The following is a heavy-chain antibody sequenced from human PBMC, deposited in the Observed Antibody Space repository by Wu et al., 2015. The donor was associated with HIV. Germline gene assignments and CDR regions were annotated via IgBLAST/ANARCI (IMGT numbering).Heavy chain of an antibody. CDR2: INPSGGST. CDR1: GYTFTSYY. Sequence: VQLVQSGAEVKKPGASVKVSCKASGYTFTSYYMHWMRQAPGQGLEWMGIINPSGGSTSYAQKFQGRVTMTRDTSTSTVYMELSSLRSEDTAVYYCARDRELAVAANEDAFDIWGQGTMVTVSS. D-gene: IGHD6-19*01. V-gene: IGHV1-46*01. CDR3: ARDRELAVAANEDAFDI. J-gene: IGHJ3*02.